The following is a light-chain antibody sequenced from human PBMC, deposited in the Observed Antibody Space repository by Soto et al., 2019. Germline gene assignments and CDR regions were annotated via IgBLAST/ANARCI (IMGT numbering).Light chain of an antibody. J-gene: IGKJ5*01. CDR1: QDISNW. CDR3: QHANSFPVT. Sequence: DIQMTQSPSSVSASVGDRVTITCRASQDISNWLAWYQQKPGKATKLLISATSSLQSGVPSRFSGSGSGTDFTLTISSLQPEDFATYFRQHANSFPVTFGQGTRLEIK. CDR2: ATS. V-gene: IGKV1-12*01.